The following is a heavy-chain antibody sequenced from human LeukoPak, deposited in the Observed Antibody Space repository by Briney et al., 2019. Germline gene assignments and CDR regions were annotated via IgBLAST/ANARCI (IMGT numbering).Heavy chain of an antibody. CDR1: GGSISSSSYY. CDR3: AGGNCGSTSCYTAFWFDP. Sequence: SETLSLTCTVSGGSISSSSYYWGWIRQPPGKGLEWIGSIYYSGSTYYNPSLKSRVTISVDTSKNQFSLKLTSVTAADTAVYYCAGGNCGSTSCYTAFWFDPWGQGTLVTVSS. J-gene: IGHJ5*02. V-gene: IGHV4-39*07. CDR2: IYYSGST. D-gene: IGHD2-2*02.